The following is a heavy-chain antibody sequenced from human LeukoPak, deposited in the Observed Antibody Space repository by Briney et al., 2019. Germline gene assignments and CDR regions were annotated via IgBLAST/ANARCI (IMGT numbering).Heavy chain of an antibody. V-gene: IGHV3-21*01. CDR3: ATLMPLLWFGPAGY. J-gene: IGHJ4*02. D-gene: IGHD3-10*01. Sequence: GRSLRLSCAASGFTFSTYGTHWVRQAPGKGLEWVSSISSSSSYIYYADSVKGRFTISRDNAKNSLYLQMNSLRAEDTAVYYCATLMPLLWFGPAGYWGQGTLVTVSS. CDR1: GFTFSTYG. CDR2: ISSSSSYI.